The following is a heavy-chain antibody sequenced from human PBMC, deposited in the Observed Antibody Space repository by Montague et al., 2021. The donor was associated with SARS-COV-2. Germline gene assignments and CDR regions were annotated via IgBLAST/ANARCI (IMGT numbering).Heavy chain of an antibody. Sequence: SLRLSCAASGFAFDDYAMHWVRQVPGKGLEWVSGNHWNSNALGXXXSXXXRFXISRDNAKSSLYLQLNSLRIEATALYYCAKGRSGYNIRQVATLDFWGQGTLVTVST. CDR3: AKGRSGYNIRQVATLDF. J-gene: IGHJ4*02. V-gene: IGHV3-9*01. CDR1: GFAFDDYA. CDR2: NHWNSNAL. D-gene: IGHD5-24*01.